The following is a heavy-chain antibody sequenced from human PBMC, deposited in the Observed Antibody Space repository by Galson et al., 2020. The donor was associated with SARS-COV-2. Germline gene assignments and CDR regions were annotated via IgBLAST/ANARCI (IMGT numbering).Heavy chain of an antibody. Sequence: TGGSLRLSCAASGFTFSSYWMSWVRQAPGKGLEWVANIKQDGSEKYYVDSVKGRFTISRDNAKNSLYLQMNSLRAEDTAVYYCARDSVVVGDYYYYYGMDGWGQGTTVTVA. CDR1: GFTFSSYW. CDR3: ARDSVVVGDYYYYYGMDG. D-gene: IGHD2-2*01. V-gene: IGHV3-7*05. J-gene: IGHJ6*02. CDR2: IKQDGSEK.